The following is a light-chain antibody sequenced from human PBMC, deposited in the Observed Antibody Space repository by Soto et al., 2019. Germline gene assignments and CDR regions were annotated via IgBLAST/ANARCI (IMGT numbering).Light chain of an antibody. Sequence: EIVMTQSPPSLTVTPGEPASISCRSSQSLLHSNGNTFLDWYLQKPGQSPQLLIYLGSNRASGVPDRVSGSEAGTDFTLKISRVEAEDVGVYYCMQALQTPYTFGQGNKLEIQ. CDR3: MQALQTPYT. CDR2: LGS. J-gene: IGKJ2*01. CDR1: QSLLHSNGNTF. V-gene: IGKV2-28*01.